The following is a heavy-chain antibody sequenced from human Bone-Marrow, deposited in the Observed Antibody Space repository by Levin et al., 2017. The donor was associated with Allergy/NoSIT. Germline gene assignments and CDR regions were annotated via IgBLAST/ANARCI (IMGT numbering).Heavy chain of an antibody. J-gene: IGHJ4*02. CDR1: GLTVHNNY. CDR3: VGLGGLPH. D-gene: IGHD3-16*01. CDR2: IYSAGGT. V-gene: IGHV3-53*01. Sequence: GESLKISCAVSGLTVHNNYMTWVRQAPGKGLEWVSLIYSAGGTYYADSVKGRFTISRDKSKNTVYLQMNSLRQEDTAIYYCVGLGGLPHWGQGALVTVSS.